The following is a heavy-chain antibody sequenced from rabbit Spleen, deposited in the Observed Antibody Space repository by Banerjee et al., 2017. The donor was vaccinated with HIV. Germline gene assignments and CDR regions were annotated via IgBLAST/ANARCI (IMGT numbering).Heavy chain of an antibody. J-gene: IGHJ4*01. CDR1: GFSLIYNNV. CDR3: ARDAGYDGYVFNL. D-gene: IGHD6-1*01. CDR2: INSKSGEN. V-gene: IGHV1S45*01. Sequence: QEQLEESGGGLVKPGGSLALSCKASGFSLIYNNVMCWVRQAPGKGLEWIACINSKSGENVYANWAKGRVTISKTSSTTVTLQMTSLTAADTATYFCARDAGYDGYVFNLWGPGTLVTVS.